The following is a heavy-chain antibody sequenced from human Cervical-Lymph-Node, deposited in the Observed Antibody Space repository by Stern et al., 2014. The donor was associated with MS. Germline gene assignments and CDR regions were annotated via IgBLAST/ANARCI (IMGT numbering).Heavy chain of an antibody. CDR2: ISGSGSSI. V-gene: IGHV3-23*01. J-gene: IGHJ6*02. Sequence: VQSGGSLRLSCAASGFTFNKYAINWVRQAPGKGLEWVSTISGSGSSIYYADSVKGRFTISRDNPENTLYLQMHSLRAEDTAIYYCAKQYFDSSGYSYYYGMDVWGQGTTVTVSS. CDR3: AKQYFDSSGYSYYYGMDV. D-gene: IGHD3-22*01. CDR1: GFTFNKYA.